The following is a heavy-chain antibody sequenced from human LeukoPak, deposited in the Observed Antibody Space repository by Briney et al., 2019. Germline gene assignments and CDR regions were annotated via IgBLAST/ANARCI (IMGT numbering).Heavy chain of an antibody. Sequence: GGSLRLSCAASGFTFSSYGMHWVRQAPGKGLEWVAVISYDGSNKYYADSVKGRFTISRDNSKNTLYLQMNSLRAEDTAVYYCAKDSYYYDSSGSRLGYWGQGTLVTVSS. J-gene: IGHJ4*02. D-gene: IGHD3-22*01. CDR2: ISYDGSNK. CDR3: AKDSYYYDSSGSRLGY. V-gene: IGHV3-30*18. CDR1: GFTFSSYG.